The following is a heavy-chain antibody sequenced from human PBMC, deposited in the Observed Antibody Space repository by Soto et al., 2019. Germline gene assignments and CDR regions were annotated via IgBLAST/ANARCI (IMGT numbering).Heavy chain of an antibody. V-gene: IGHV1-46*03. D-gene: IGHD2-15*01. J-gene: IGHJ4*02. CDR3: GRLACSGGSCHDY. Sequence: ASXKVSCKASGYTFTSYYMHWVRQAPGQGLEWMGIINPSGGSTSYAQKFQGRVTMTRDTSTSTVYMELSSLRSEDTAVYYCGRLACSGGSCHDYWGQGTLVTVSS. CDR1: GYTFTSYY. CDR2: INPSGGST.